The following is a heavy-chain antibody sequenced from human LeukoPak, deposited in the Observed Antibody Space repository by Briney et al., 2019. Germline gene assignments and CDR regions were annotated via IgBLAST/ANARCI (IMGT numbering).Heavy chain of an antibody. CDR1: GGTFSSYA. D-gene: IGHD2-2*01. V-gene: IGHV1-69*13. CDR3: ARDRVSCSSTSCYGPFDS. CDR2: IIPIFGTA. J-gene: IGHJ5*01. Sequence: PSVKVSCKASGGTFSSYAISWVRQAPGQGLEWMGGIIPIFGTANYAQKFQGRVTITADESTSTAYMELSSLRSEDTAVYYCARDRVSCSSTSCYGPFDSWGQGTLVTVSS.